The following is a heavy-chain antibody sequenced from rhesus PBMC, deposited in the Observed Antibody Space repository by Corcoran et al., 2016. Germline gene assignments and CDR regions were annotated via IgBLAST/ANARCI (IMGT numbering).Heavy chain of an antibody. V-gene: IGHV2-1*01. CDR3: ARIPSGSYYYFDY. CDR2: IYWDDDK. D-gene: IGHD3-16*01. CDR1: GFSLSTSGLG. J-gene: IGHJ4*01. Sequence: QVTLKESGPALVKPTQTLTLTCTFSGFSLSTSGLGVGWIRQPPGKTLEWLAHIYWDDDKRYTTSLNNRRNNSKGTSKNQVVLTMTNMDPVDTATYYWARIPSGSYYYFDYWGQGVLVTVSS.